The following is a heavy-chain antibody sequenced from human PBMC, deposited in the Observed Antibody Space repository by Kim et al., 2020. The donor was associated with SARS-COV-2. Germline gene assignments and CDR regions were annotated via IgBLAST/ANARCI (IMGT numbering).Heavy chain of an antibody. CDR3: ARGISPDY. CDR2: GSVK. Sequence: GSVKIYVESVKGRFTISRDDATKSVFVQMNSLRAEDTAVFYCARGISPDYWGQGTLVTVSS. J-gene: IGHJ4*02. V-gene: IGHV3-7*01.